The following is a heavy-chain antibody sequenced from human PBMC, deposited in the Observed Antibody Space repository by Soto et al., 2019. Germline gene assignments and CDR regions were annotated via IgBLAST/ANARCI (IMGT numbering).Heavy chain of an antibody. J-gene: IGHJ4*02. Sequence: GGSLRLSCAASGFTFSSYAMHWVRQAPGKGLEWVAVISYDGSNKYYADSVKGRFTISRDNSKNTLYLQMNSLRAEVTAVYYCAREVVAAPFDYWGQGTLVTVSS. CDR3: AREVVAAPFDY. D-gene: IGHD2-15*01. CDR2: ISYDGSNK. CDR1: GFTFSSYA. V-gene: IGHV3-30-3*01.